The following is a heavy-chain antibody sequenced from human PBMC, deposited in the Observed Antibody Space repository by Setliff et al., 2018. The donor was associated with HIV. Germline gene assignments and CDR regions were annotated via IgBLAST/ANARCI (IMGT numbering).Heavy chain of an antibody. V-gene: IGHV4-39*02. J-gene: IGHJ6*03. D-gene: IGHD2-2*01. Sequence: SETLSLTCTVSGGSISSGSYYWSWIRQPPGKGLEWIGRIYYSGSTYYNPSLKSRVTISVDTSKNQFSLKLSSVTAADTAVYYCARDGSTSWHYYYYMDVWGKGTTVTVSS. CDR2: IYYSGST. CDR1: GGSISSGSYY. CDR3: ARDGSTSWHYYYYMDV.